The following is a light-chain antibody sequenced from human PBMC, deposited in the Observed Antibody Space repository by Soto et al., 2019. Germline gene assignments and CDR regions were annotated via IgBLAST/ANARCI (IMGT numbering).Light chain of an antibody. J-gene: IGLJ1*01. Sequence: QSVLTQPPSVSAAPGQKVSISCSGSTSNIAKNHVSWYRRLPGTAPKLLFYDNDKRPSGIPDRFSASKSATSSTLDITGLQTGDEADYLCGAWDDSLSFYVFGTGTKVTVL. CDR2: DND. CDR3: GAWDDSLSFYV. CDR1: TSNIAKNH. V-gene: IGLV1-51*01.